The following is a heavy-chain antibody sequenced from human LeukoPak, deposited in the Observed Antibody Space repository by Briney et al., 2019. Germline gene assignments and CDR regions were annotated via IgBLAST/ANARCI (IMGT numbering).Heavy chain of an antibody. CDR1: GFTFSSYW. D-gene: IGHD2-15*01. Sequence: GGSLRLSCAASGFTFSSYWMHWVRQAPGKGLVWVSRINSDGSNTIYPDSVKGRFTISRDNAKNTLYLQMNSLRAEDTAVYYCARRDCSGGSCYLAYWGQGTVVTVSS. V-gene: IGHV3-74*01. CDR2: INSDGSNT. CDR3: ARRDCSGGSCYLAY. J-gene: IGHJ4*02.